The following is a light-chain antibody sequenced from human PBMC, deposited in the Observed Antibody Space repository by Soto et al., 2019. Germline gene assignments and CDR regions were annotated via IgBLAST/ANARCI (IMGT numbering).Light chain of an antibody. CDR1: QSISTN. CDR2: GAS. CDR3: QNYNNWPSWT. J-gene: IGKJ1*01. Sequence: EILMTQSPATLSVPPGERATLSCRATQSISTNLAWYQQKPGQAPRLLIFGASTRATGIPARFSGSGSGTEFTLTISSLQSEDFAVYYCQNYNNWPSWTFGQGTKVDIK. V-gene: IGKV3-15*01.